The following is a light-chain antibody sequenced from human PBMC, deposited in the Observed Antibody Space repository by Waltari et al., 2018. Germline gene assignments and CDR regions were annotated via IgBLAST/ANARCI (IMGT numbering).Light chain of an antibody. J-gene: IGLJ3*02. CDR2: ETT. Sequence: QSALTQPASVSGSPGQSITISCTGTSSDVGHYNLVSWYQQHPGQAPKLIIYETTKRPSGVSNRLSGSKSGNTASLAVSGLQTEDEAEYYCCSYGGYNTPWVFGGGTKLTVL. V-gene: IGLV2-23*01. CDR1: SSDVGHYNL. CDR3: CSYGGYNTPWV.